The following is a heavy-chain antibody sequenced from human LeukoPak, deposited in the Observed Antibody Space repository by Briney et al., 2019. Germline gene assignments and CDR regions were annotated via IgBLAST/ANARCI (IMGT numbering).Heavy chain of an antibody. CDR1: GYTFTGYY. V-gene: IGHV1-2*02. D-gene: IGHD3-10*01. CDR3: ARDSLVSWFGELLGDWFDP. CDR2: INPNSGGT. Sequence: ASVKVSCKASGYTFTGYYMHWVRQAPGQGLEWMGWINPNSGGTNYAQKLQGRVTMTTDTSTSTAYMELRSLRSDDTAVYYCARDSLVSWFGELLGDWFDPWGQGTLVTVSS. J-gene: IGHJ5*02.